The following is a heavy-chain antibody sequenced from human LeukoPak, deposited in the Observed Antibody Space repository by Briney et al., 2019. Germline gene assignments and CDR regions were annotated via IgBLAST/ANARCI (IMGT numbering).Heavy chain of an antibody. J-gene: IGHJ5*02. V-gene: IGHV3-23*01. Sequence: GGSLRLSFAASGFTFSSYAMSWVRQAPGKGLEWVSAISGSGGSTYYADSVKGRFTISRDNSKNTLYLQMNSLRAEDTAVYYCAKDHYDYVPPNWFDPWGQGTLVTVSS. D-gene: IGHD3-16*01. CDR3: AKDHYDYVPPNWFDP. CDR2: ISGSGGST. CDR1: GFTFSSYA.